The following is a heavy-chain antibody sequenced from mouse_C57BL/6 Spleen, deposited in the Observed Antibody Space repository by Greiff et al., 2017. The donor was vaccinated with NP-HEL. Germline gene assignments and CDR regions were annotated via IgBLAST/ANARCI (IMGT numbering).Heavy chain of an antibody. J-gene: IGHJ2*01. CDR1: GYTFTSYW. CDR2: IHPNDGDN. CDR3: ALKVTGEGD. D-gene: IGHD4-1*01. V-gene: IGHV1-74*01. Sequence: VQLQQPGAELVKPGASVKVSCKASGYTFTSYWMHWVKQRPGQGLEWIGRIHPNDGDNKYNQKFKGKATLTVDKSSSTAYMQLSSLTSADSAVCYRALKVTGEGDWGQSTTLTGSS.